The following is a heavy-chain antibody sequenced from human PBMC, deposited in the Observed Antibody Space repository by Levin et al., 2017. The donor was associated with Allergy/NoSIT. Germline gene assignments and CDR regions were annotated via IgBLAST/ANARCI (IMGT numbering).Heavy chain of an antibody. J-gene: IGHJ3*02. CDR1: GGTFSSYT. CDR2: IIPILGIA. CDR3: ARDPGGLDAFDI. V-gene: IGHV1-69*04. Sequence: KISCKASGGTFSSYTISWVRQAPGQGLEWMGRIIPILGIANYAQKFQGRVTITADKSTSTAYMELSSLRSEDTAVYYCARDPGGLDAFDIWGQGTMVTVSS. D-gene: IGHD1-26*01.